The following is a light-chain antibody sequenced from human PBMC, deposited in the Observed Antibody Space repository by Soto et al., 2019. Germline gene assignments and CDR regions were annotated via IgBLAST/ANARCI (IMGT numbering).Light chain of an antibody. J-gene: IGLJ1*01. CDR2: EVT. V-gene: IGLV2-14*01. CDR1: SSDIYDYKY. Sequence: QSVLTQPASVSGSPGQSITISCTGTSSDIYDYKYVSWYQQHPGKAPKLIIYEVTRRPSGVSDRFSGSKSGNTASLTISGLQTEDEGDYYCTSYARSGYVFGTGTKVTVL. CDR3: TSYARSGYV.